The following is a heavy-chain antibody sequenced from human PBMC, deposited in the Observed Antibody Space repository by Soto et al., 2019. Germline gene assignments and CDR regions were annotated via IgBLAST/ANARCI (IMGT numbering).Heavy chain of an antibody. D-gene: IGHD6-13*01. CDR3: AKDQGSSWYEIDY. Sequence: TGGSLRLSCAASGFTFSNYAGTWVRQAPGKGLEWVSTISGSGGSTYYADSVKGRFTISRDNSKNTLYLQMNSLRAEDTAVYYCAKDQGSSWYEIDYWGQGTLVTVSS. CDR1: GFTFSNYA. J-gene: IGHJ4*02. CDR2: ISGSGGST. V-gene: IGHV3-23*01.